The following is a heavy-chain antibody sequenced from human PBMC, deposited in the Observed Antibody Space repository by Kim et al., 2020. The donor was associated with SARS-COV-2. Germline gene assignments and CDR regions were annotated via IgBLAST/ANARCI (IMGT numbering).Heavy chain of an antibody. Sequence: GGSLRLSCAASGFTFSSYSMNWVRQAPGKGLEWVSYISSSSTIYYADSVKGRFTISRDNAKNSLYLQMNSLRDEDTAVYYCARDLRYDFWSGYSKSMDVWGKGTTVTVSS. CDR2: ISSSSTI. CDR1: GFTFSSYS. CDR3: ARDLRYDFWSGYSKSMDV. D-gene: IGHD3-3*01. V-gene: IGHV3-48*02. J-gene: IGHJ6*03.